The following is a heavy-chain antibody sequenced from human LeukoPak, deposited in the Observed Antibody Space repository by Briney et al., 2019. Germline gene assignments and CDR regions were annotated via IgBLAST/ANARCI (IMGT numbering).Heavy chain of an antibody. CDR2: INPSGGST. Sequence: ASVKVSCKASGYIFTSYYMHWVRQAPGQGPEWMGIINPSGGSTSYAQKFQGRVTMTRDTSTSTVYMELSSLRSEDTAVYYCARGKEGGRRNNWFDPWGQGTLVTVSS. CDR1: GYIFTSYY. J-gene: IGHJ5*02. D-gene: IGHD3-16*01. CDR3: ARGKEGGRRNNWFDP. V-gene: IGHV1-46*01.